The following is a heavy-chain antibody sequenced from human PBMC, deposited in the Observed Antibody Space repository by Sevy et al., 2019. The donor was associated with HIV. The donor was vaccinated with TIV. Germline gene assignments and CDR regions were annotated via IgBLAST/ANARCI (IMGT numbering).Heavy chain of an antibody. J-gene: IGHJ6*02. V-gene: IGHV3-53*01. CDR1: GLTVSSNY. CDR2: IYSGGST. CDR3: ARVSAGYGSGLNYYYGMDV. D-gene: IGHD3-10*01. Sequence: GESLKISCAASGLTVSSNYMSWVRKAPGKGLEWVSVIYSGGSTYYADSVKGRFTISRANSKNTLYLQMNSLRAEDTAVYYCARVSAGYGSGLNYYYGMDVWGQGTTVTVSS.